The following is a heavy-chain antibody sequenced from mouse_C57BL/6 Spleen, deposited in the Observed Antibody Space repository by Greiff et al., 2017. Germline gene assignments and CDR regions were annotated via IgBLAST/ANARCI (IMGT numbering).Heavy chain of an antibody. V-gene: IGHV1-4*01. J-gene: IGHJ4*01. CDR3: ARGGSNYLYAMDY. D-gene: IGHD2-5*01. Sequence: VQLQQSGAELARPGASVKMSCKASGYTFTSYTMHWVKQRPGQGLEWIGNINPSSGYTKYNQKFKDKATLTADKSSSTAYMQLSSLTSEDSAVYYGARGGSNYLYAMDYWGQGTSVTVSS. CDR2: INPSSGYT. CDR1: GYTFTSYT.